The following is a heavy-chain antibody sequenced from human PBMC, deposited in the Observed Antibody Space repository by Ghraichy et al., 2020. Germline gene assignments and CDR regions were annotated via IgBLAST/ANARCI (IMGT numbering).Heavy chain of an antibody. CDR1: GFTFRDYA. CDR3: SRDRGYLGY. V-gene: IGHV3-49*04. CDR2: MRSDAYGGTT. Sequence: GGSLRLSCTASGFTFRDYAVSWVRQAPGKGLEWVGFMRSDAYGGTTDYAAALKGRFSISRDDSGTIAYLQMNSLESEDTAVNYCSRDRGYLGYWGQGTRVTVSS. D-gene: IGHD3-10*01. J-gene: IGHJ4*02.